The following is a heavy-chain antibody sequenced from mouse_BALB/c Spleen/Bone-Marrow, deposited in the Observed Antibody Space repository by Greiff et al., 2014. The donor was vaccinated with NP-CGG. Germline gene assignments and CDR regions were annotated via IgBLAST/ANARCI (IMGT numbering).Heavy chain of an antibody. CDR2: IYPGNVNT. CDR1: GYTFTSYY. J-gene: IGHJ4*01. V-gene: IGHV1S56*01. Sequence: VPLVESGPELVKPGASVRISCKASGYTFTSYYIHWVKQRPGQGLEWIGWIYPGNVNTKYNERFKGKATLTADKSSSTAYMQRSSLTSEDSAVYFCAREGDSYAMDYWGQGTSVTVSA. CDR3: AREGDSYAMDY. D-gene: IGHD3-3*01.